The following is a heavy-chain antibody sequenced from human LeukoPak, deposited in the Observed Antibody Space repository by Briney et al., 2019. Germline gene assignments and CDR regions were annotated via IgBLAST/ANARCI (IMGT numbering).Heavy chain of an antibody. CDR2: ISSSGSTI. J-gene: IGHJ4*02. CDR3: ARESPKGGKFVW. Sequence: GGSLTLSCTPSGFTFSIYDMNWVRQAPGKGLDWVSYISSSGSTIYYADSVKSRFTISRDNTKNSLYLQMSSRRAEGAAIYYGARESPKGGKFVWWGEGTLVTVYS. V-gene: IGHV3-48*03. D-gene: IGHD3-16*01. CDR1: GFTFSIYD.